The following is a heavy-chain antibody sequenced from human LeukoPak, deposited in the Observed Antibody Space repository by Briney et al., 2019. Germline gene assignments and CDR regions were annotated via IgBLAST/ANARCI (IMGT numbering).Heavy chain of an antibody. D-gene: IGHD1-1*01. V-gene: IGHV3-64*01. CDR2: ISSNGGTT. Sequence: PGGSLRLSCAASGFPFRTYAMHWVRQAPGKGLEHVSAISSNGGTTPYANSVKGRFTISRDNSKNTLYLQMGSLRPEDMAVYYCARDRTGRDWFDTWGQGTLVTVSS. CDR1: GFPFRTYA. CDR3: ARDRTGRDWFDT. J-gene: IGHJ5*02.